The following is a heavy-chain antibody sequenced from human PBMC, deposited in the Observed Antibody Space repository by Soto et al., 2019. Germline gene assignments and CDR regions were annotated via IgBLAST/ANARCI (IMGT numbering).Heavy chain of an antibody. Sequence: QVQLVESGGGVVQPGRSLRLSCAASGFSFSSYGMDWVRQAPGKGLEWVADISYDGINKYYVDSAKGRFTISRDNAKNMLYLEMNSLRTEDTAVYYCAKDFDPENWANDAFDIWGQGTTVIVSS. V-gene: IGHV3-30*18. J-gene: IGHJ3*02. CDR1: GFSFSSYG. CDR3: AKDFDPENWANDAFDI. CDR2: ISYDGINK. D-gene: IGHD3-9*01.